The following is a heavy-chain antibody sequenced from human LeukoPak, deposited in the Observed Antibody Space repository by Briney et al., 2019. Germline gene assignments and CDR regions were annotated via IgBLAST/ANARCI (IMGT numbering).Heavy chain of an antibody. CDR3: AKEGHSYDSSGYYHV. D-gene: IGHD3-22*01. Sequence: GGSLRLSCAAFGFIFSSYGMSWVRQAPGKGLEWVSAISGSGGSTYYADSVKGRFTISRDNSKNTLYLQMNSLRAEDTAVYYCAKEGHSYDSSGYYHVWGQGTLVTVSS. J-gene: IGHJ4*02. CDR2: ISGSGGST. CDR1: GFIFSSYG. V-gene: IGHV3-23*01.